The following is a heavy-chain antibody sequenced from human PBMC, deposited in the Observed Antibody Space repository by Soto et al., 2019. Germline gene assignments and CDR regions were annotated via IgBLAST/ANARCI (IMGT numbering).Heavy chain of an antibody. Sequence: GASVKVSCKVSGYTLTELSLQWVRQAPGKGLEWMGGSDPEDGETIYAQKFQGRVTMTEDTSTDTAYMELSSLRSEDTAVYYCATVILMSVFRRVILAYSGQGSLVIGSS. J-gene: IGHJ4*02. CDR3: ATVILMSVFRRVILAY. CDR1: GYTLTELS. V-gene: IGHV1-24*01. CDR2: SDPEDGET. D-gene: IGHD3-10*01.